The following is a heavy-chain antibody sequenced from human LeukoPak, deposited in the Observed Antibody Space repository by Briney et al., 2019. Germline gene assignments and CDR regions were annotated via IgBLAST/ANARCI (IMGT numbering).Heavy chain of an antibody. Sequence: SETLSLTRTVSGGSISSYYWSWIRQSPGKGLEWIGYIYYSGSTNYNPSLKSRVTISVDTSKNQFSLKLSSVTAADTAVYYCARPDYYGSGRRAFDIWGQGTMVTVSS. CDR2: IYYSGST. J-gene: IGHJ3*02. CDR1: GGSISSYY. CDR3: ARPDYYGSGRRAFDI. V-gene: IGHV4-59*12. D-gene: IGHD3-10*01.